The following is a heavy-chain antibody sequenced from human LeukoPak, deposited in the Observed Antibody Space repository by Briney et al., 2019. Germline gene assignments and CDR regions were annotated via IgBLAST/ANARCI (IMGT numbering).Heavy chain of an antibody. CDR2: ITGSSSTI. J-gene: IGHJ4*02. V-gene: IGHV3-48*01. CDR1: GFTLSSYS. D-gene: IGHD3-16*01. Sequence: PGGSLRLSCAASGFTLSSYSMNWVRQAPGKGLEWVSYITGSSSTISNADPVKGRFTISRDNARNSLYLQMNSLRAEDTAVYYCATDRHWAFDYWGQGTLVTVSS. CDR3: ATDRHWAFDY.